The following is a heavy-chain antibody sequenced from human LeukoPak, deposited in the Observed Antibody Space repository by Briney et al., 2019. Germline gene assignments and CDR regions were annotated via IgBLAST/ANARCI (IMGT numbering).Heavy chain of an antibody. J-gene: IGHJ4*02. D-gene: IGHD1-26*01. CDR3: ARAWYSWGYYFDY. V-gene: IGHV3-48*02. CDR2: ISSSSSTI. CDR1: GFTFSSYS. Sequence: QPGGSLRLSCAASGFTFSSYSMNWVRQAPGKGLEWVSYISSSSSTIFYADSVKGRFTISRDNAKNSLYLQMHSLRDEDTAVYYCARAWYSWGYYFDYWGQGTLVIVSS.